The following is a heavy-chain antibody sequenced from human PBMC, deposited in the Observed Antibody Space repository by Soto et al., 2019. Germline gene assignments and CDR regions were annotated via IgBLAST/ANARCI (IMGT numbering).Heavy chain of an antibody. CDR1: GFTVSSNY. J-gene: IGHJ3*01. D-gene: IGHD2-21*01. CDR2: LYSGAGT. CDR3: AIECGGDCSNAFDL. Sequence: VQLVESGGGLVQPGGSLRLSCAASGFTVSSNYMNWVRQAPGKGLEWLSVLYSGAGTYYADSVKDRFTISRDNSKNTLYLQLNSLRAEDTAIYYCAIECGGDCSNAFDLWGQGTMVTVSP. V-gene: IGHV3-66*01.